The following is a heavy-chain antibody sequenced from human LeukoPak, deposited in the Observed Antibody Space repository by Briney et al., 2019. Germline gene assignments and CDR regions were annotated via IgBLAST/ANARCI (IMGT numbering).Heavy chain of an antibody. J-gene: IGHJ4*02. D-gene: IGHD3-3*01. CDR3: ARGGSTVFGVVND. Sequence: ASVKVSCKASGYIFTNHYMHWVRQAPGQGLEWMGWTHPNSDGTNYAQKFQGRVTMTRDTSINTAYMELRSLRSDDTAIYYRARGGSTVFGVVNDWGQGTLVTVSS. V-gene: IGHV1-2*02. CDR1: GYIFTNHY. CDR2: THPNSDGT.